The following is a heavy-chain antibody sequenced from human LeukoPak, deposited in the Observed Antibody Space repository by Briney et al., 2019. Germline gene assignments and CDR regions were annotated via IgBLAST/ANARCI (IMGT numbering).Heavy chain of an antibody. CDR1: GYTFTGYY. J-gene: IGHJ4*02. CDR2: INPNSGGT. D-gene: IGHD3-22*01. Sequence: GASVKVSCKASGYTFTGYYMHWVRRAPGQGLEWMGWINPNSGGTNYAQKFQGRVTMTRDTSISTAYMELSRLRSDDTAVYYCARDDYYDSSGYPQFDYWGQGTLVTVSS. CDR3: ARDDYYDSSGYPQFDY. V-gene: IGHV1-2*02.